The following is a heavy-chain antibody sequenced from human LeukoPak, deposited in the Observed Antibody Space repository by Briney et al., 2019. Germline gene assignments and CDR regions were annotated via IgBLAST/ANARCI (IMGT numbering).Heavy chain of an antibody. CDR3: ARRIRYFDWSTHFDY. CDR2: INHSGST. D-gene: IGHD3-9*01. J-gene: IGHJ4*02. CDR1: GFTFSDYY. Sequence: GSLRLSCAASGFTFSDYYWSWIRQPPGKGLEWIGEINHSGSTNYNPSLKSRVTISVDTSKNQFSLKLSSVTAADTAVYYCARRIRYFDWSTHFDYWGQGTLVTVSS. V-gene: IGHV4-34*01.